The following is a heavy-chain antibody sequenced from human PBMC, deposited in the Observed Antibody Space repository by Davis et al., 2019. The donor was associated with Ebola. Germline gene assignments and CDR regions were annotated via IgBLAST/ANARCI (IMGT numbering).Heavy chain of an antibody. CDR2: ISYDGSNK. V-gene: IGHV3-30*03. D-gene: IGHD5-18*01. J-gene: IGHJ3*02. CDR1: GFTFSSYG. CDR3: ARNSVHGAFDI. Sequence: GESLKISCAASGFTFSSYGMHWVRQAPGKGLEWVAVISYDGSNKYYADSVKGRFTISRDNSKNTLYLQMNSLRAEDTAVYYCARNSVHGAFDIWGQGTMVTVSS.